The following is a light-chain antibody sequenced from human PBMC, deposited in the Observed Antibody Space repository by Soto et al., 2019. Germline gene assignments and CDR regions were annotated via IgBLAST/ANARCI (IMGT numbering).Light chain of an antibody. CDR2: DVS. CDR3: SSYTSSSTAV. Sequence: QSLLTQPASVSGSPGQSITISCTGTSSDVGGYNYVSWYQQHPGKAPKLIIYDVSNRPSGVSNRFSGSKSGNTASLTISGLQAEDEADYYCSSYTSSSTAVFGGGTKLTVL. CDR1: SSDVGGYNY. J-gene: IGLJ2*01. V-gene: IGLV2-14*01.